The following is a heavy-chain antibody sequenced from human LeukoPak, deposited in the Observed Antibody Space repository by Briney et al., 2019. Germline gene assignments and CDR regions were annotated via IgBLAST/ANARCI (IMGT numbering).Heavy chain of an antibody. V-gene: IGHV4-30-4*01. CDR2: IYYSGST. CDR3: ARGAFGDYVDY. Sequence: SETLSLTCTVSGGSISSGDYYWSWIRQPPGKGLEWIGYIYYSGSTYYNPSLQSRVTISVDTSKNQFSLKLSSVTAADTAVYYCARGAFGDYVDYWGQGTLVTVSS. J-gene: IGHJ4*02. D-gene: IGHD3-10*01. CDR1: GGSISSGDYY.